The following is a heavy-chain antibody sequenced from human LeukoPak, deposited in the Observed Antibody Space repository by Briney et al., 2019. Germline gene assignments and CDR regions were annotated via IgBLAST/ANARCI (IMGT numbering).Heavy chain of an antibody. V-gene: IGHV4-30-4*08. CDR3: ARARSYYDSSGYPFYDY. D-gene: IGHD3-22*01. Sequence: SETLSLTCTVSGGSISSGNYYWSWIRQPPGKGLECIGYIYYSGSTYYNPSLKSRVTISVDTSKNQFSLKLSSVTAADTAVYYCARARSYYDSSGYPFYDYWGQGTLVTVSS. J-gene: IGHJ4*02. CDR1: GGSISSGNYY. CDR2: IYYSGST.